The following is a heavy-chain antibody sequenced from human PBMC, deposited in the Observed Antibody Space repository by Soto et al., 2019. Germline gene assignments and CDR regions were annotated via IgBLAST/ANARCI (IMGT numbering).Heavy chain of an antibody. CDR1: GFTFSKYW. CDR3: SRYYYGSGSYEDPATPYGMDV. V-gene: IGHV3-74*01. CDR2: ISSDGDTT. J-gene: IGHJ6*02. Sequence: EVQLVESGGALVTPGGSLRLSCAASGFTFSKYWMHWVRQVPGKGLVWVSRISSDGDTTSYADSVKGRCTISRDNARNVFSLQMDSRRVEDAAIYYCSRYYYGSGSYEDPATPYGMDVWGQGTTVTVS. D-gene: IGHD3-10*01.